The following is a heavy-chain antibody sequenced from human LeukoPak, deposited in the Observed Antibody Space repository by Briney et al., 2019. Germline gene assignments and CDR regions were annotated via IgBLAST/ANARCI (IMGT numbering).Heavy chain of an antibody. CDR3: ARTITIFGALGYFDY. V-gene: IGHV4-31*03. CDR1: GTSISSGAYS. D-gene: IGHD3-3*01. CDR2: IYYSGNT. Sequence: SETLSLTCTVSGTSISSGAYSWSWVRQHPGKGLEWIAYIYYSGNTYYNPSLKRRVTISVDTSKNQFSLKLSSVTAADTAVYYCARTITIFGALGYFDYWRQGTLVTVSS. J-gene: IGHJ4*02.